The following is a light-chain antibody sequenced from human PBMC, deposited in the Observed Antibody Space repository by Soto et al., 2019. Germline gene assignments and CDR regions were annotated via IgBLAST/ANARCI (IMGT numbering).Light chain of an antibody. CDR1: SSNVGGNP. CDR3: ASWDDSLNGPV. V-gene: IGLV1-44*01. CDR2: TNT. J-gene: IGLJ1*01. Sequence: QSVLTQPPSASGTPGQRVTISCSGSSSNVGGNPVNWYQHVPTTAPKLLIYTNTQRPSGVPDRSSGSKSGTSASLAISGLQSEDEADYYCASWDDSLNGPVFGPGTKVTV.